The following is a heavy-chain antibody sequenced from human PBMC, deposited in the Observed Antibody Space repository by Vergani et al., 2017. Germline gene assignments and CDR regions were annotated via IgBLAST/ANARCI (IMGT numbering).Heavy chain of an antibody. CDR3: ARDNGAASGPEWFEP. D-gene: IGHD2-8*01. J-gene: IGHJ5*02. CDR1: GYSISSGYY. V-gene: IGHV4-38-2*02. CDR2: IYHSGST. Sequence: QVQLQESGRGLVKPSETLSLTCAVSGYSISSGYYWGWIRQPPGKGLEWIGSIYHSGSTYYNPSVKSRVTISLDTSKNQFSLKLSSVTAADTAVYYCARDNGAASGPEWFEPWGQGTLVTVSS.